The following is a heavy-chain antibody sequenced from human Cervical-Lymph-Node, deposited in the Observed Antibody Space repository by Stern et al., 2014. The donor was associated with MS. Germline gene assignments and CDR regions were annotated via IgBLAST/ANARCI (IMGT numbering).Heavy chain of an antibody. Sequence: QVQLQESGPGLVKPSQTLSLTCTVSGGSISSGAYYWSWLRQHPEKGLEWIGYIYYNGNTYYKSSLKSRVTISADTSKNQFSLKVNSVTVADTAVYYCARLELRPWAFDIWGQGTMVTVSS. D-gene: IGHD1-7*01. CDR3: ARLELRPWAFDI. V-gene: IGHV4-31*03. CDR1: GGSISSGAYY. CDR2: IYYNGNT. J-gene: IGHJ3*02.